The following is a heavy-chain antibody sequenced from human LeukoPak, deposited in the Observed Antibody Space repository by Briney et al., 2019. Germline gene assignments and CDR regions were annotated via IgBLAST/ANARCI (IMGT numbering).Heavy chain of an antibody. CDR2: ISGDAGRT. D-gene: IGHD3-22*01. J-gene: IGHJ3*02. CDR3: ARDPYYYESSGYFFGAFDI. V-gene: IGHV3-23*01. Sequence: PGGSLRLSCAASGFTFSSYGMNWVRQAPGKGLEWVSGISGDAGRTYYADSVKGRFTISRDNAKNSLHLQMNSLRAEDTAVYYCARDPYYYESSGYFFGAFDIWGQGTMVTVSS. CDR1: GFTFSSYG.